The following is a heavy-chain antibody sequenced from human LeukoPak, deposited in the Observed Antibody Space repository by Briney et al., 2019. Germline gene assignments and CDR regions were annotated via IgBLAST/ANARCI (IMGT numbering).Heavy chain of an antibody. J-gene: IGHJ4*02. CDR1: GGSISSYY. V-gene: IGHV4-59*01. CDR2: IYNSGST. D-gene: IGHD6-13*01. CDR3: ARDTGVAAAGGIDY. Sequence: SETLSLTCTVSGGSISSYYWRWLPQPPGKGREGIGYIYNSGSTTYNPSLQIRVTISVDTSKNQFSLKLSSVTAADTAVYYCARDTGVAAAGGIDYWGQGTLVTVSS.